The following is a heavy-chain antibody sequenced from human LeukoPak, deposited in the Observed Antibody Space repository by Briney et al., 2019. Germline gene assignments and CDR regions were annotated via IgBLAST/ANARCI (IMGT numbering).Heavy chain of an antibody. V-gene: IGHV4-39*01. J-gene: IGHJ4*02. CDR3: ARPARDYYGSGSYTPIWDY. CDR1: GGSISSSSYY. D-gene: IGHD3-10*01. Sequence: KPSETLSLTCTVSGGSISSSSYYWGWIRQPPGKGLEWIGSIYYSGSTYYNPSLKSRVTISVDTSKNQFSLKLSSVTAADTAVYYCARPARDYYGSGSYTPIWDYWGQGTLVTVSS. CDR2: IYYSGST.